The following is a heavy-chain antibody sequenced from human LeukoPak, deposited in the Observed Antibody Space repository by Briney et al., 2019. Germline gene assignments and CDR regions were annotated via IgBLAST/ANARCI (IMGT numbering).Heavy chain of an antibody. D-gene: IGHD4-11*01. V-gene: IGHV1-69*04. CDR3: AREGHDYSRRYYFDY. Sequence: SVKVSCKASGGTFSSYAISWVRQAPGQGLEWMGRVIPILGIANYAQKFQGRVTITADKSTSTAYMELSSLRSEDTAVYYCAREGHDYSRRYYFDYWGQGTLVTVSS. CDR2: VIPILGIA. J-gene: IGHJ4*02. CDR1: GGTFSSYA.